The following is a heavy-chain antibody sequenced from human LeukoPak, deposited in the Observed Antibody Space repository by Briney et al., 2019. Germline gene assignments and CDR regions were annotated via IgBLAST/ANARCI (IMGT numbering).Heavy chain of an antibody. CDR3: ARHDSRGSLNWFDP. D-gene: IGHD5-12*01. V-gene: IGHV4-39*01. CDR2: IDYSGTT. CDR1: GGSISSSSFY. Sequence: SETLSLTCTVSGGSISSSSFYWVWIRQPPGKGLEWIGSIDYSGTTYYNPSLKGRLAISINTSKNQFSLNLASVTAADTAVYYCARHDSRGSLNWFDPWGQGTLITVSS. J-gene: IGHJ5*02.